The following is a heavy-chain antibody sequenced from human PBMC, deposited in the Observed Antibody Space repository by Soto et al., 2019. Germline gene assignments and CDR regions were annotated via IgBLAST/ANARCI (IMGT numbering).Heavy chain of an antibody. CDR3: ARGLTMGQLPSHFDH. Sequence: KPSETLSLTCTVSGGSVSNDNFYWSWIRQPPGKGLDWIGYVHSSGITNYNPSLKRRVTISVDTSRNQFSLRLSSVTAADTAVYYCARGLTMGQLPSHFDHWGQGTLVTVSS. J-gene: IGHJ5*02. CDR1: GGSVSNDNFY. CDR2: VHSSGIT. V-gene: IGHV4-61*01. D-gene: IGHD3-16*01.